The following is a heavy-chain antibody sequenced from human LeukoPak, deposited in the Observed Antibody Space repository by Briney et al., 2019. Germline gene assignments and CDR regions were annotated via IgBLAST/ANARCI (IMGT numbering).Heavy chain of an antibody. CDR2: FYASGTT. CDR1: GGSIVSHY. CDR3: ARHLTEERDIVVVPAVRGRARDAFDI. J-gene: IGHJ3*02. V-gene: IGHV4-4*07. D-gene: IGHD2-2*01. Sequence: SETLSLICTVSGGSIVSHYWNWIRQPAGRGLEWIGRFYASGTTNTSPSLKSRVTMSVDTSKNQFSLKLSSVTAADTAVYYCARHLTEERDIVVVPAVRGRARDAFDIWGQGTMVTVSS.